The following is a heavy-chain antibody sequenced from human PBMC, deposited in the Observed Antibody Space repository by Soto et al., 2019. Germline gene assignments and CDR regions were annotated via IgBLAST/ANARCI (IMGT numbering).Heavy chain of an antibody. D-gene: IGHD5-12*01. CDR3: ARDPSYSVYDLDY. V-gene: IGHV3-33*01. CDR1: GFTFSSYG. J-gene: IGHJ4*02. CDR2: IWYDGSNK. Sequence: QVQLVESGGGVVQPGRSLRLSCAASGFTFSSYGMHWVRQAPGKGLEWVAVIWYDGSNKYYADSVKGRFTISRDNSKNTLYLQMNSLRAEDTAVYYCARDPSYSVYDLDYWGQGTLVTVSS.